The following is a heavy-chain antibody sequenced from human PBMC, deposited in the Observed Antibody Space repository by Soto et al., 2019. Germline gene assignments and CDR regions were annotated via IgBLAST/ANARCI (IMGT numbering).Heavy chain of an antibody. CDR2: ISAYNGNT. D-gene: IGHD6-13*01. CDR1: GYTFTSYG. CDR3: ARVVAAAGTKGRAFDI. J-gene: IGHJ3*02. Sequence: QVQLVQSGAEVKKPGASVKVSCKASGYTFTSYGIIWVRQAPGQGLEWMGWISAYNGNTNYAQKLQGRVTMTTDTSTSTAYMELRSLRSDDTAVYYCARVVAAAGTKGRAFDIWGQGTMVTVSS. V-gene: IGHV1-18*01.